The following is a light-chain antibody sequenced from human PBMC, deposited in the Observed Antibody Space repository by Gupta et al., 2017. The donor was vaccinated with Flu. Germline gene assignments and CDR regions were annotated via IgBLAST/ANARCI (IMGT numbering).Light chain of an antibody. CDR2: QVS. J-gene: IGKJ1*01. Sequence: RSSQSLVYSDGNTYLHWFQQRPGQSPRRLIYQVSHRESGVPDRFSGSGSGTDFILKISRVEAEDVGVYYCMQGSRWPWAFGQGTKVEIK. CDR1: QSLVYSDGNTY. CDR3: MQGSRWPWA. V-gene: IGKV2-30*01.